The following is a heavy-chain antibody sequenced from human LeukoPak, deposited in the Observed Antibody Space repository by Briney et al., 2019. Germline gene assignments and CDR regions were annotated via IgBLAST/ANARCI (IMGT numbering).Heavy chain of an antibody. V-gene: IGHV1-18*01. Sequence: ASVKVSCKASGYTFTSYGISWVRQAPGQGLEWIGWISAYNGNTNYAQELQGRVTMTTDTSTSTAYMELRSLRSDDTAVYYCARDYDYVWGSPGSAFDIWGQGTMVTVSS. D-gene: IGHD3-16*01. CDR2: ISAYNGNT. J-gene: IGHJ3*02. CDR3: ARDYDYVWGSPGSAFDI. CDR1: GYTFTSYG.